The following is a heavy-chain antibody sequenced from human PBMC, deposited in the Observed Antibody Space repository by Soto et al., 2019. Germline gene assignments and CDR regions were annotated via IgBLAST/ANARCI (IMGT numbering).Heavy chain of an antibody. J-gene: IGHJ4*02. CDR2: FDPEDGET. V-gene: IGHV1-24*01. Sequence: ASVKVSCKVSGYTLTELSMHWVRQAPGKGLEWMGGFDPEDGETIYAQKFQGRVTMTEDTSTDTAYMELSSLRSEDTAVYYCATDRRGSGYDSLVYWGQGTLVTVSS. CDR3: ATDRRGSGYDSLVY. CDR1: GYTLTELS. D-gene: IGHD5-12*01.